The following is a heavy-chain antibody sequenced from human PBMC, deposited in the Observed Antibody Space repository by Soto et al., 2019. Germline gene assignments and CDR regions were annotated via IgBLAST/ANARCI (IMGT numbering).Heavy chain of an antibody. CDR1: GGTFSSYA. Sequence: GASVKVSCKASGGTFSSYAISWVRQAPGQGLEWMGGIIPIFGTANYAQKFQGRVTITADESTSTAYMELSSLRSEDTAVYYCARDGDDYYDSSGRIDYWGQGTLVTLSS. D-gene: IGHD3-22*01. CDR3: ARDGDDYYDSSGRIDY. CDR2: IIPIFGTA. J-gene: IGHJ4*02. V-gene: IGHV1-69*13.